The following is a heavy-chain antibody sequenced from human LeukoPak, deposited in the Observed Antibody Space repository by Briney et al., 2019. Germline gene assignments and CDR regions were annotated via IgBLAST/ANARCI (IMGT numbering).Heavy chain of an antibody. CDR3: ARGPKARPYGSGSYGGTH. CDR1: GYAFTSYD. V-gene: IGHV1-8*01. J-gene: IGHJ4*02. D-gene: IGHD3-10*01. Sequence: GASVKVSCKASGYAFTSYDINWVRQAPGQGLEWMGWMNPNSGNTGYAQKFQGRVTMTRNTSISTAYMELSSLRSEDTAVYYCARGPKARPYGSGSYGGTHWGQGTLVTVSS. CDR2: MNPNSGNT.